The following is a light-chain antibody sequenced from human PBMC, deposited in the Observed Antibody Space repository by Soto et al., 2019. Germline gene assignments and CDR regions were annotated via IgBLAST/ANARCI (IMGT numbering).Light chain of an antibody. V-gene: IGKV1-5*03. CDR1: QSIISW. CDR2: QAS. J-gene: IGKJ1*01. CDR3: QQYNRYSRT. Sequence: DIQMTQSPSTLSASVGDRVTITCRASQSIISWLAWYQQKPGKAPKLLIYQASSLESGAPSRFSGSRLGTEFTLTISSLEPDDCATYYFQQYNRYSRTSGQGNKVEIK.